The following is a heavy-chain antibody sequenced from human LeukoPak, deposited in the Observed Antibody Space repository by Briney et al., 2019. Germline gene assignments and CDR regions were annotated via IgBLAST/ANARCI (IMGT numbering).Heavy chain of an antibody. CDR3: AREGSSGWYDLYYYYMDV. CDR1: GGSFSGYY. V-gene: IGHV4-34*01. J-gene: IGHJ6*03. CDR2: INHSGST. Sequence: PSETLSLTCAVYGGSFSGYYWSWIRQPPGKGLEWIGEINHSGSTNYNPSLKSRVTISVDTSKNQFSLKLSSVTAADTAVYYCAREGSSGWYDLYYYYMDVWGKGTTVTISS. D-gene: IGHD6-19*01.